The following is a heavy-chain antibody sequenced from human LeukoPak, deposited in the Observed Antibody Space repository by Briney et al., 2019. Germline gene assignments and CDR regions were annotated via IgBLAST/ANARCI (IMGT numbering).Heavy chain of an antibody. V-gene: IGHV4-4*07. CDR1: GGSISSYY. Sequence: SETLSLTCTVSGGSISSYYWSWIRQPAGKGLEWIGGIYTSGSTNYNPYLKSRVTMSVDTSKNQFSLKLSSVTAADTAVYYCASRDGYNYWDWFDPWGQGTLVTVSS. CDR3: ASRDGYNYWDWFDP. D-gene: IGHD5-24*01. CDR2: IYTSGST. J-gene: IGHJ5*02.